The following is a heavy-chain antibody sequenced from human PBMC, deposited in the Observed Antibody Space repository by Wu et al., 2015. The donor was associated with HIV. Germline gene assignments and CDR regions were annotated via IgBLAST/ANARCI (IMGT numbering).Heavy chain of an antibody. Sequence: QVQLLQSGAEVKKPGASVMVSCKASGYTFTDYYMYWVRQAPEQGLEWMGWINPNRGGTKYAQKFQGRVTMTRDTAVSTAYMELNSLRSDDTAVYYCARLQSLSGFYSNADYWGQGTLVTVS. J-gene: IGHJ4*02. CDR2: INPNRGGT. D-gene: IGHD3-22*01. CDR3: ARLQSLSGFYSNADY. V-gene: IGHV1-2*02. CDR1: GYTFTDYY.